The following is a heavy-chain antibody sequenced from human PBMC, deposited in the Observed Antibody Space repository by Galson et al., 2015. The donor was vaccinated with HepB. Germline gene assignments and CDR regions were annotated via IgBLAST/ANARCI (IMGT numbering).Heavy chain of an antibody. Sequence: LRLSCAASGFTFSSYEMNWVRQAPGKGLEWVSYISSSSSTIYYADSVKGRFTISRDNAKNSLYLQMNSLRAEDTAVYYCARLAVVASTLLGGWGQGTLVTVSS. CDR1: GFTFSSYE. CDR3: ARLAVVASTLLGG. CDR2: ISSSSSTI. V-gene: IGHV3-48*03. J-gene: IGHJ4*02. D-gene: IGHD2-15*01.